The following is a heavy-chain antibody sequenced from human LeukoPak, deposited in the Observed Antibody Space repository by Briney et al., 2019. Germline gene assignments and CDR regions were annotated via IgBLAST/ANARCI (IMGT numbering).Heavy chain of an antibody. J-gene: IGHJ4*02. CDR3: ARAPPSEYYGSSGYSPPDY. CDR2: INPNNGGT. D-gene: IGHD3-22*01. V-gene: IGHV1-2*02. Sequence: ASVKVSCKASGYTFTGYYMSWVRQAPGQGLEWMGWINPNNGGTNYAQKFQGRVTMTTDTSTSTAYMELSSLRSDDTAVYYCARAPPSEYYGSSGYSPPDYWGQGTLVTVSS. CDR1: GYTFTGYY.